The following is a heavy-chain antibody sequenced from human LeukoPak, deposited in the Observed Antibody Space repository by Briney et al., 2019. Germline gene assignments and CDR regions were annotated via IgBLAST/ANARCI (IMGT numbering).Heavy chain of an antibody. D-gene: IGHD3-22*01. CDR1: GFTVSSNY. Sequence: GGSLRLSCAASGFTVSSNYMSWVRQAPGKGLEWVSVIYSGGSTYYADSVKGRFTISGDNSKNTLYLQMNSLRAEDTAVYYCAREGSSGYYLDYWGQGTLVTVSS. CDR2: IYSGGST. CDR3: AREGSSGYYLDY. J-gene: IGHJ4*02. V-gene: IGHV3-53*01.